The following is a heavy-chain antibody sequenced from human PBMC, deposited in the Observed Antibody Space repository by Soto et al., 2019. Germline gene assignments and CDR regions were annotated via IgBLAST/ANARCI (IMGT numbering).Heavy chain of an antibody. D-gene: IGHD3-22*01. Sequence: DVQLVESGGGLFQPGGSLRLSCAASGFTFSSYWMHWVRQAPGKGLVWVSRIRSDGTNAEYAGSVKGRFTISRDNVENTLYLQMNSLRVEDTAVYYCVRGDGDYHDGNGYLGRHWGQGTLVTVSS. J-gene: IGHJ4*02. CDR2: IRSDGTNA. CDR1: GFTFSSYW. V-gene: IGHV3-74*03. CDR3: VRGDGDYHDGNGYLGRH.